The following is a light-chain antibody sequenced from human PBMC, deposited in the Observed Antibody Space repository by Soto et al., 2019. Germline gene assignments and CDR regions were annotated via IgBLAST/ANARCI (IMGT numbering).Light chain of an antibody. V-gene: IGLV7-46*01. J-gene: IGLJ2*01. CDR1: TGAVTSGHY. Sequence: VVTQEPSLTVSPGGTVTLTCGSSTGAVTSGHYPYWFQQKPGQAPRTLIYDTTNKHSWTPARFSGSLLGGKAALTLSGAQPEDEADYYCLLFYTDIRVFGGGTKVTVL. CDR3: LLFYTDIRV. CDR2: DTT.